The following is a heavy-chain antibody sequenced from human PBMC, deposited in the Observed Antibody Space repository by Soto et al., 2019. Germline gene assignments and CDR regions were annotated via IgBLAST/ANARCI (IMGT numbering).Heavy chain of an antibody. J-gene: IGHJ4*01. CDR1: GFTFNNYA. Sequence: AGGSLRLSCAASGFTFNNYAMSWVRQAPGKGLEWVSVISGSVGTTYYADSVKGRFTISRDNSKNTLYLQMNSLRAEDTAVYYCARDLVGYGLFDYWGLGTLVTVSS. CDR2: ISGSVGTT. D-gene: IGHD2-8*02. V-gene: IGHV3-23*01. CDR3: ARDLVGYGLFDY.